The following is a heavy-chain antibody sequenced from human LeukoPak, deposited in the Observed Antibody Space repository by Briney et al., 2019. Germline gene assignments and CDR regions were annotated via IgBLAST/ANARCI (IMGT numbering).Heavy chain of an antibody. D-gene: IGHD2-21*02. CDR2: IYYSGST. CDR3: ARDRGPCGGDCYSTFGI. J-gene: IGHJ3*02. CDR1: GGSISSYY. Sequence: SETLSLTCTVSGGSISSYYWSWIRQPPGKGLEWIGYIYYSGSTSYNPSLKSRVTISVDTSKNQFSLKLSSVTAADTAVYYCARDRGPCGGDCYSTFGIWGQGTMVTVSS. V-gene: IGHV4-59*01.